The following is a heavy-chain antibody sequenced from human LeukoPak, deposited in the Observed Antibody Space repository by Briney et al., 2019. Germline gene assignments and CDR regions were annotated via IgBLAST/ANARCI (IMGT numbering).Heavy chain of an antibody. D-gene: IGHD4-17*01. J-gene: IGHJ5*02. CDR2: ISGGGLST. CDR3: AKTATVTTSWFDP. V-gene: IGHV3-23*01. Sequence: GGSLRLSCAASGFTFSNYAVSWIRQAPGKGLEWVSAISGGGLSTYYADSVRGRFTIYRDNSKNTLYLQMNSLRAEDTAVYYCAKTATVTTSWFDPWGQGTLVTVSS. CDR1: GFTFSNYA.